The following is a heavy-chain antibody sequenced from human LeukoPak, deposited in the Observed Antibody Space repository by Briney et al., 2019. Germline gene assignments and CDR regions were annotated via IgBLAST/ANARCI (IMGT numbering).Heavy chain of an antibody. CDR2: INHSGST. J-gene: IGHJ6*03. V-gene: IGHV4-34*01. Sequence: SETLSLTCAVYGGSFSGYYWSWIRQPPGKGLEWIGEINHSGSTNYNPSLKSRVTISVDTSKNQFSLKLISVTAADTAVYYFARGIHNTVVVPDAAAYYYYYYMDVWGKGTTVTVSS. CDR1: GGSFSGYY. D-gene: IGHD2-2*01. CDR3: ARGIHNTVVVPDAAAYYYYYYMDV.